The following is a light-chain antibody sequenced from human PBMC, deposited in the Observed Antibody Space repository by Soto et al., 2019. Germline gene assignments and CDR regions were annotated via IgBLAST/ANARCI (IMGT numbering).Light chain of an antibody. CDR2: HAS. Sequence: DIQMTQSPSTLPASVGGRVTITCRASQSISNWLAWYQQKPGTAPKPLIHHASTLESGAPSSFRGSGSATEFSLTISRMQPDDFATYYCQQYNTYSFGQGTKVDIK. V-gene: IGKV1-5*01. CDR1: QSISNW. J-gene: IGKJ1*01. CDR3: QQYNTYS.